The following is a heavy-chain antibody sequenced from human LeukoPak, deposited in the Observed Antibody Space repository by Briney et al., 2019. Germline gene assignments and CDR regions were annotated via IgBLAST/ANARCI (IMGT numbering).Heavy chain of an antibody. CDR3: ARNYGDYVINDAFDI. Sequence: KPSETLSLTCTVSGGSISSSSYYWGWIRQPPGKGLEWIGSIYYSGSTYYNPSLKSRVTISVDTSKNQFSLKLSSVTAADTAVYYCARNYGDYVINDAFDIWGQGTMVTVSS. J-gene: IGHJ3*02. CDR2: IYYSGST. D-gene: IGHD4-17*01. CDR1: GGSISSSSYY. V-gene: IGHV4-39*07.